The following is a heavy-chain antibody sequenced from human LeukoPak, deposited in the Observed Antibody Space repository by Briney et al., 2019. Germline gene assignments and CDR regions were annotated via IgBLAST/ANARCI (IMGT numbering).Heavy chain of an antibody. CDR3: ASSQLSQLLLPYYFDY. J-gene: IGHJ4*02. Sequence: SETLSLTCSVSGGSISSSSYYWGWIRQPPGKGLEWIGSIYYSGSTYYNPSLKSRVTISVDTSKNQFSLKLSSVTAADTAVYYCASSQLSQLLLPYYFDYWGQGTLVTVSS. CDR2: IYYSGST. D-gene: IGHD2-2*01. V-gene: IGHV4-39*01. CDR1: GGSISSSSYY.